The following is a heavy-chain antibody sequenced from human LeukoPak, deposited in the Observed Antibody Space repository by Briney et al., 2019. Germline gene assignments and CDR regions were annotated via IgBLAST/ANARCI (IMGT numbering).Heavy chain of an antibody. J-gene: IGHJ4*02. CDR2: IYPGDSDT. D-gene: IGHD3-22*01. CDR3: ARRFGYYYDSSGYYYFDY. V-gene: IGHV5-51*01. Sequence: WIRQPPGKGLEWIGYIYPGDSDTRYSPSFQGQVTISADKSISTAYLQWSSLKASDTAMYYCARRFGYYYDSSGYYYFDYWGQGTLVTVSS.